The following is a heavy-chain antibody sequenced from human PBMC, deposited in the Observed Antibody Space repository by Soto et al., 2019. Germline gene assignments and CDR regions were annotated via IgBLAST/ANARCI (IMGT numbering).Heavy chain of an antibody. CDR1: GFTFCSYA. V-gene: IGHV3-30-3*01. CDR2: ISYDGSNK. CDR3: AREVAALEAAAILDY. D-gene: IGHD2-15*01. J-gene: IGHJ4*02. Sequence: GGSLRLSCAASGFTFCSYAMHWVRQAPGKGLEWVAVISYDGSNKYYADSVKGRFTISRDNSKNTLYLQMNSLRAEDTAVYYCAREVAALEAAAILDYWGQGTLVTVSS.